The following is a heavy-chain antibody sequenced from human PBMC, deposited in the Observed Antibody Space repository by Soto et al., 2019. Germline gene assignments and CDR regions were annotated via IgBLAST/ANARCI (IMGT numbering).Heavy chain of an antibody. D-gene: IGHD6-6*01. J-gene: IGHJ6*02. V-gene: IGHV3-15*07. Sequence: GGSLRLSCAASGFTFSNAWMNWVRQAPGKGLEWVGRIKSKTDGGTTDYAAPVKGRFTISRDDSKNTLYLQMNSLKTEDTAVYYCTTGFIAARLLDYYYGMDVWGQGTTVTVSS. CDR3: TTGFIAARLLDYYYGMDV. CDR2: IKSKTDGGTT. CDR1: GFTFSNAW.